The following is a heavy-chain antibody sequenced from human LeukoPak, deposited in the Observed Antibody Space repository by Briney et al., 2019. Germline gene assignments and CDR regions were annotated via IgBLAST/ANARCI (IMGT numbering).Heavy chain of an antibody. D-gene: IGHD3-3*01. Sequence: PGGSLRLSCAASGFTFSSYAMSWVRQAPGKGLEWVSAISGSGGSTYYADSVKGRFTISRDNSKNTLYLQMNSLRAEDTAVYYCARGVVIEDAFDIWGQGTMVTVSS. J-gene: IGHJ3*02. V-gene: IGHV3-23*01. CDR3: ARGVVIEDAFDI. CDR2: ISGSGGST. CDR1: GFTFSSYA.